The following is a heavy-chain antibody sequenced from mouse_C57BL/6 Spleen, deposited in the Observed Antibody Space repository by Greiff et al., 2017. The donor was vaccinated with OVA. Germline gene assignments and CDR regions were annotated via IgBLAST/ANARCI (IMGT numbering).Heavy chain of an antibody. CDR2: IYPRSGNT. D-gene: IGHD2-13*01. V-gene: IGHV1-81*01. CDR1: GYTFTSYG. CDR3: ARWDDSYYFDY. Sequence: VQLQESGAELARPGASVKLSCKASGYTFTSYGISWVKQRTGQGLEWIGEIYPRSGNTYYNEKFKGKATLTADKSSSTAYMELRSLTSEDSAVYFCARWDDSYYFDYWGQGTTLTVSS. J-gene: IGHJ2*01.